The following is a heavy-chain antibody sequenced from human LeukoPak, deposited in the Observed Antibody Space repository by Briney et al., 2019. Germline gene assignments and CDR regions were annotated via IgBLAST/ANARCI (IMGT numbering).Heavy chain of an antibody. J-gene: IGHJ4*02. CDR2: ISAYNGNT. Sequence: ASVKVSCKASGYTFTSYGISWVRQVPGQGLEWMGWISAYNGNTNYAQKLQGRVTMTTDTSTSTAYMELRSLRSDDTAVYYCARGYVDTAMEYYFDYWGQGTLVTVSS. D-gene: IGHD5-18*01. CDR1: GYTFTSYG. CDR3: ARGYVDTAMEYYFDY. V-gene: IGHV1-18*04.